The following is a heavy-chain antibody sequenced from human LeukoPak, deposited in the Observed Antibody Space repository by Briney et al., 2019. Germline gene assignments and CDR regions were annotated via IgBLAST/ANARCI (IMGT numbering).Heavy chain of an antibody. CDR2: IYHSGST. J-gene: IGHJ4*02. CDR3: ARLGRGGGDYGY. CDR1: GYSISSGYY. V-gene: IGHV4-38-2*01. Sequence: SETLSLTCAVSGYSISSGYYWGWIRQPPGKGLEWIGSIYHSGSTYYNPSLKSRVTISVDTSKNQFSLKLSSVTAADTAVYYCARLGRGGGDYGYWGQGTLVTVSS. D-gene: IGHD4-17*01.